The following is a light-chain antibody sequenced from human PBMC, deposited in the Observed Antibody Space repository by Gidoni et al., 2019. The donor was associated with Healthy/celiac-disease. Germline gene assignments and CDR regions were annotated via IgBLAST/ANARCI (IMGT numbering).Light chain of an antibody. CDR3: QAWDSSTVV. J-gene: IGLJ2*01. V-gene: IGLV3-1*01. Sequence: SYALTQPPSLPVSPGQTASLTCSGDKLGDKYACWYQQKPGQSPVLVIYQDSKRPSGIPERFSGSNSGNTATLTISGTQAMDEADYYCQAWDSSTVVFGGGTKLTVL. CDR2: QDS. CDR1: KLGDKY.